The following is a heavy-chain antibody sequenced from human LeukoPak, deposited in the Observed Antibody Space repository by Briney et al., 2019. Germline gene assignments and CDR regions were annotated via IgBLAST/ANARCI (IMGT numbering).Heavy chain of an antibody. D-gene: IGHD3-16*01. J-gene: IGHJ4*02. V-gene: IGHV4-59*08. CDR2: FYYSGST. Sequence: SETLSLTCTVSGGSISGYYWSWIRQPPGKGLEWIGYFYYSGSTNYNPSLESRVTISVDTSKNQFSLKLRSVTAADTAVYYCARHHVFVLGGSSFDYWGQGTLVTVSS. CDR3: ARHHVFVLGGSSFDY. CDR1: GGSISGYY.